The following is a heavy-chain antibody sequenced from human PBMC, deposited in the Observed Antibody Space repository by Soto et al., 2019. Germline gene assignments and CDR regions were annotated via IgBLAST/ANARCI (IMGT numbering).Heavy chain of an antibody. CDR1: GGTFSSYA. CDR2: LIPIFGTA. CDR3: ATNRDTAMVPAYFDY. Sequence: QVQLVQSGAEVKKPGSSVKVSCKASGGTFSSYAISWVRQAPGQGLEWMGGLIPIFGTANYAQKFQGRVTITADESXXTAYMELSSLRSEDTAVYYCATNRDTAMVPAYFDYWGQGTLVTVSS. D-gene: IGHD5-18*01. J-gene: IGHJ4*02. V-gene: IGHV1-69*12.